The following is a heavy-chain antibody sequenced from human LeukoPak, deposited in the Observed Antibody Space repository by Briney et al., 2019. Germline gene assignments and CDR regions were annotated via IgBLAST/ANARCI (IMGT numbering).Heavy chain of an antibody. CDR3: VTPAVIVGASYSDY. CDR2: INGSGNNT. CDR1: GFTFSSYA. V-gene: IGHV3-23*01. D-gene: IGHD1-26*01. J-gene: IGHJ4*02. Sequence: GGSLRLSCAASGFTFSSYAMSWVRQAPGKGLEWVSAINGSGNNTYYADSVKGRFTISRDNSKNTLYLQMSSLGAEDTAIYFCVTPAVIVGASYSDYWGQGTLVTVSS.